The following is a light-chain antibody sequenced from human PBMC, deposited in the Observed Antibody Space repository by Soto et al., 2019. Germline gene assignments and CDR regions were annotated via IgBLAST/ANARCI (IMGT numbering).Light chain of an antibody. J-gene: IGLJ2*01. CDR1: SSDVGGDNY. CDR3: ISDVGSNNVV. V-gene: IGLV2-8*01. CDR2: EVS. Sequence: QSALTQPPSASGSPGQSVTISCTGTSSDVGGDNYVSWFQQHPGKVPKLVIYEVSKRPSGVPDRFSGSKSGNTASLTVSGLQAEDEADYYCISDVGSNNVVFGGGTKLTVL.